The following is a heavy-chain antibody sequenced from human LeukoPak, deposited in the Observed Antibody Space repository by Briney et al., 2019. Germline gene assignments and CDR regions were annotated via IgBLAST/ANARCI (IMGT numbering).Heavy chain of an antibody. J-gene: IGHJ4*02. CDR3: AKGGGSYHLLLFDY. CDR2: ISWDGGST. CDR1: GFTFDDYA. D-gene: IGHD1-26*01. V-gene: IGHV3-43D*03. Sequence: GGSLRLSCAASGFTFDDYAMHWVRQAPGKGLEWVSLISWDGGSTYYADSVKGRFTISRDNSKNSLYLQMNSLRAEDTALYYCAKGGGSYHLLLFDYWGQGTLVTVSS.